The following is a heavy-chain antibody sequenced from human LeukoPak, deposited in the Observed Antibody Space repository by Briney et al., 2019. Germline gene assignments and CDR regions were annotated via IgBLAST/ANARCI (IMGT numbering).Heavy chain of an antibody. CDR1: GFTFSSYS. D-gene: IGHD3-10*01. CDR3: AREGWFGELLNWFDP. J-gene: IGHJ5*02. V-gene: IGHV3-21*01. CDR2: ISSSSSYI. Sequence: GGSLRPSCAASGFTFSSYSMNWVRQAPGKGREWVSSISSSSSYIYYADSVKGRFTISRDNAKNSLYLQMNSLRAEDTAVYYCAREGWFGELLNWFDPWGQGTLVTVSS.